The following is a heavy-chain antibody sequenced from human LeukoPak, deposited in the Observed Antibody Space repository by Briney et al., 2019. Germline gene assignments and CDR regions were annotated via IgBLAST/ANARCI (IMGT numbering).Heavy chain of an antibody. CDR1: GFTVSSSY. Sequence: GGSLRLSCAGSGFTVSSSYMSWVRQAPGKGLEWVSVLYSGGSIFYADSVKGRFTISRDISKNMLYLQMNSLRADDTAVYYCARGAISSWYEDWGQGTLVTVSS. J-gene: IGHJ4*02. CDR3: ARGAISSWYED. D-gene: IGHD6-13*01. CDR2: LYSGGSI. V-gene: IGHV3-66*01.